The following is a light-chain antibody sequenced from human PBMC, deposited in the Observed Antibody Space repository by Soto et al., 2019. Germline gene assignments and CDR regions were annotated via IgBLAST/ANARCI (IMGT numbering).Light chain of an antibody. CDR1: SSDVCGYNY. CDR2: DVS. V-gene: IGLV2-14*01. J-gene: IGLJ1*01. CDR3: SSYTSSSTLFYV. Sequence: QSVLTQPASVSGSPGQSITISCTGTSSDVCGYNYVSWYQQHPGKAPKLMIYDVSNRPSGVSNRSSGSKSGNTASLTISGLQAEDEADYYCSSYTSSSTLFYVFGTGTKVTVL.